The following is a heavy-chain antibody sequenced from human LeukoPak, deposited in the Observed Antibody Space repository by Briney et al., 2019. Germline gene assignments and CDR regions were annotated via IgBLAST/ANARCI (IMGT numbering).Heavy chain of an antibody. J-gene: IGHJ5*02. Sequence: SETLSLTCTVSGGSISSYYWSWIRQPPGKGLEWIGYIYYSGSTNYNPSLKSRVTISVDTSKNQFSLKLSSVTAADTAVYYCARVVVVPAALMVGWFDPWGQGTLVTVSS. CDR2: IYYSGST. V-gene: IGHV4-59*01. CDR3: ARVVVVPAALMVGWFDP. D-gene: IGHD2-2*01. CDR1: GGSISSYY.